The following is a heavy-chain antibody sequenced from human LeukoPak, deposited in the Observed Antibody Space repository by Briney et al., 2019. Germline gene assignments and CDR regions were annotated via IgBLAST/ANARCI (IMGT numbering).Heavy chain of an antibody. CDR2: ISYDGSNK. V-gene: IGHV3-30*03. Sequence: GGSLRLSCAASGFTFSSYGMHWVRQAPGKGLEWVAVISYDGSNKYYADSVKGRFTISRDNSKNTLYLQMNSLRAEDTAVYYCASGGITILGVVIIRDPGSFDYWGQGTLVTVSS. D-gene: IGHD3-3*01. CDR1: GFTFSSYG. CDR3: ASGGITILGVVIIRDPGSFDY. J-gene: IGHJ4*02.